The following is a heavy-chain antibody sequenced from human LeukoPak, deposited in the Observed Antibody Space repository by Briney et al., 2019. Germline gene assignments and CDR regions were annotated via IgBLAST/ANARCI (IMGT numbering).Heavy chain of an antibody. V-gene: IGHV3-30-3*01. Sequence: PGRSLRLSCAASGFTFSSNAIHWVRQARGKGLEWVTVISYDGSNKYYADSVKGRFTISRDNSKNTLYLQMNSLRAEDTAVYYCVSEYSGSFHWGQGTLVTVSS. CDR1: GFTFSSNA. D-gene: IGHD1-26*01. J-gene: IGHJ4*02. CDR2: ISYDGSNK. CDR3: VSEYSGSFH.